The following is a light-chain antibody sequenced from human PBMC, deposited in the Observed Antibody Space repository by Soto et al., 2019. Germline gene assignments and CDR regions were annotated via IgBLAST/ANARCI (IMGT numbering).Light chain of an antibody. CDR3: SSYTSSSTYF. Sequence: QSALTQPASVSGSPGQSITISCTGTSSDVGGYNYVSWYQQHPGKAPKLMIYDVSNRPSGVSNRFSGSKSGNTASLTIFGLQAEDEGDYYCSSYTSSSTYFFASGTKVTVL. V-gene: IGLV2-14*01. CDR2: DVS. CDR1: SSDVGGYNY. J-gene: IGLJ1*01.